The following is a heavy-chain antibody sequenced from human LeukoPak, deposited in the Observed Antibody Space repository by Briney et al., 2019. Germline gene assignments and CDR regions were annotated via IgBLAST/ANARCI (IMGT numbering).Heavy chain of an antibody. V-gene: IGHV3-30-3*01. D-gene: IGHD3-9*01. CDR1: GFTFSSYA. CDR3: ARDGTILTGYYFLDY. Sequence: GGSLRLSCAASGFTFSSYAMHWVRQAPGKGLEWVEVISYDGSNKYYADSVKGRFTISRDNSKNTLYLQMNSLRAEDTAVYYCARDGTILTGYYFLDYWGQGTLVTVSS. CDR2: ISYDGSNK. J-gene: IGHJ4*02.